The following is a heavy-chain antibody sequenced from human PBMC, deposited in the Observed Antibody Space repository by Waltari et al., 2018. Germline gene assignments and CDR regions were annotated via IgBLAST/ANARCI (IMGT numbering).Heavy chain of an antibody. CDR2: IIPIFGTA. CDR1: GGTFSSYA. V-gene: IGHV1-69*12. Sequence: QVQLVQSGAEVKKPGSSVKVSCKASGGTFSSYAISWVRQAPGQGLEWMGGIIPIFGTANYAQKFQGRVTITADESTSTAYMELSSLRSEDTAVYYCARGTTGTMVPGGVNYYYYMDVWGKGTTVTISS. D-gene: IGHD1-1*01. J-gene: IGHJ6*03. CDR3: ARGTTGTMVPGGVNYYYYMDV.